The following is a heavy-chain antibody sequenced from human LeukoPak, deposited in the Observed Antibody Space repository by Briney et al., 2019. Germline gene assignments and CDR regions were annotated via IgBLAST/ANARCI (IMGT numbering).Heavy chain of an antibody. CDR3: ARLRSIAGRDAFDI. J-gene: IGHJ3*02. V-gene: IGHV4-59*08. CDR1: GGSISSFY. CDR2: IYYTGST. Sequence: KSSETLSLTCTVSGGSISSFYWSWIRQPPGKGLEWIGYIYYTGSTNYNPSLKSRVTISVDTSKNQFSLKLSSVTAADTAVYYCARLRSIAGRDAFDIWGQGTMVTVSS. D-gene: IGHD6-6*01.